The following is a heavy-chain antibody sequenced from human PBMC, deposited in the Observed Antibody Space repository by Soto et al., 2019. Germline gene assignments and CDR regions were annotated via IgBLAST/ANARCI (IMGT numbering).Heavy chain of an antibody. V-gene: IGHV4-4*07. CDR3: ARESGDNWTYEVY. Sequence: SETLSLTCTVSGGFISDYSMSWIRQSAGKGLEGFGRGHINGHTHYNPSLRGRVTMSVDTSKNQFDLRVSSVTAADTALYYCARESGDNWTYEVYWGQGTLVTVS. CDR1: GGFISDYS. CDR2: GHINGHT. J-gene: IGHJ4*02. D-gene: IGHD1-7*01.